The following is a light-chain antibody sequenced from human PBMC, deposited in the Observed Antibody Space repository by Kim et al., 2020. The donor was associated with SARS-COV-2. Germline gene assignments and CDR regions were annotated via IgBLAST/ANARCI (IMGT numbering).Light chain of an antibody. CDR2: DVS. J-gene: IGLJ1*01. Sequence: GQSITISCTGTSSDVGGYNYVSWYQQHPGKAPKLMIYDVSKRPSGVSNRFSGSKSGNTASLTISWLQAEDEADYYCSSYTSSSSYVFGTGTKVTVL. CDR1: SSDVGGYNY. V-gene: IGLV2-14*04. CDR3: SSYTSSSSYV.